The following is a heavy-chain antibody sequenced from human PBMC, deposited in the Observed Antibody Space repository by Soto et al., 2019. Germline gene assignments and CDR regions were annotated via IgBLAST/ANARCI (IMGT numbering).Heavy chain of an antibody. CDR2: ISFDGNII. CDR3: ARTFDTITYYSDY. Sequence: GGSLRLSCAASDFTFSSYAMHWIRQAPGKGLEWVAVISFDGNIIQYADSVKGRFIISRDNSKNTLYLQMNSLRGEDTAVYYCARTFDTITYYSDYWGKGTLVTVSS. CDR1: DFTFSSYA. J-gene: IGHJ4*02. V-gene: IGHV3-30-3*01. D-gene: IGHD3-9*01.